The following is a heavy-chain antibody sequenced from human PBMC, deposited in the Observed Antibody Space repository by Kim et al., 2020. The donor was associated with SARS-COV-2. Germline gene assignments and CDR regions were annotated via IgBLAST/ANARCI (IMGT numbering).Heavy chain of an antibody. D-gene: IGHD3-10*01. V-gene: IGHV3-43*01. CDR2: LDGAST. Sequence: LDGASTYYADSVRGRFTVSRDDSRNSLYLHMNSLRTEDSALYYGTDGAFDFWGQGPLVTVSS. J-gene: IGHJ5*01. CDR3: TDGAFDF.